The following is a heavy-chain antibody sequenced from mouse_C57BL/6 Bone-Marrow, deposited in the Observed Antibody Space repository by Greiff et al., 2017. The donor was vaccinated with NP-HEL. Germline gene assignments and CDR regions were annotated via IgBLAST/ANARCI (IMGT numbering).Heavy chain of an antibody. CDR3: ARLGYFDD. J-gene: IGHJ2*01. D-gene: IGHD3-3*01. CDR1: GYSFPGSF. Sequence: VQLQQSGPELVNPGDSVKISCKASGYSFPGSFMTWVMQSHGKSLEWIGRINPYNGDTFYNQMFTGKATLTVDKSSSTAHIELQSLTSEDSAVYYCARLGYFDDWGQGTTLTVAS. CDR2: INPYNGDT. V-gene: IGHV1-20*01.